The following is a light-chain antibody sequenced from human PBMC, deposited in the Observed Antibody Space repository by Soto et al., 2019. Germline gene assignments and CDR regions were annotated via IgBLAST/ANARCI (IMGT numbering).Light chain of an antibody. J-gene: IGKJ4*01. CDR2: AAS. CDR1: QSISSY. V-gene: IGKV1-39*01. Sequence: DIQMTQSPSSLSASVGDRVTITCRASQSISSYLNWYQQKPVKAPKLLIYAASSLQSGVPSRFSGSGSGTDFTLTISSLQPEDFATYYCQQSYSTHALTFGGGTKVEIK. CDR3: QQSYSTHALT.